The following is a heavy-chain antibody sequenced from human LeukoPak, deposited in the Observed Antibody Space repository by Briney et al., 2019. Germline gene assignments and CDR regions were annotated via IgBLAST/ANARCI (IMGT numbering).Heavy chain of an antibody. Sequence: GGSLRLSCAASGFTFGSFSMTWVRQALGKGLEWVSTISSSGSGTYIYYADSVKGRFTISRDNTKNSLYLQMNSLRAEDTAVYYCARDPGRSGGSCYSDYWGQGTLVTVSS. CDR3: ARDPGRSGGSCYSDY. D-gene: IGHD2-15*01. CDR2: ISSSGSGTYI. CDR1: GFTFGSFS. V-gene: IGHV3-21*01. J-gene: IGHJ4*02.